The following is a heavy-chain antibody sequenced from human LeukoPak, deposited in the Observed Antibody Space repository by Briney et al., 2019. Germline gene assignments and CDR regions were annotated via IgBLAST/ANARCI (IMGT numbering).Heavy chain of an antibody. V-gene: IGHV3-30*18. CDR2: ISNDGTNE. D-gene: IGHD3-22*01. J-gene: IGHJ5*02. CDR3: AKYYYDNTGYHHNISP. CDR1: GFTFSSYG. Sequence: PGRSLRLSCGASGFTFSSYGMHWVRQAPGKGLEWVAVISNDGTNEYYADSVKGRFTISRDNSKNTLYLQMSSLRAEDTAVYYCAKYYYDNTGYHHNISPWGQGTLVTVSS.